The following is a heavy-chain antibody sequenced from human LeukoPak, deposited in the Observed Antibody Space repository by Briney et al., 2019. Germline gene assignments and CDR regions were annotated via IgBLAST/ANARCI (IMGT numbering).Heavy chain of an antibody. D-gene: IGHD3-3*01. CDR3: ARRGGKRPPYYDFWSGYYQP. Sequence: SETLSLTCTVSDDSISDYYRGWIRQPPGKGLEWIGYFHNSGTSTYNPSLKSRVTISVDTSKNQFSLKLSSVTAADTAVYYCARRGGKRPPYYDFWSGYYQPWGQGTLVTVSS. V-gene: IGHV4-4*08. CDR2: FHNSGTS. CDR1: DDSISDYY. J-gene: IGHJ5*02.